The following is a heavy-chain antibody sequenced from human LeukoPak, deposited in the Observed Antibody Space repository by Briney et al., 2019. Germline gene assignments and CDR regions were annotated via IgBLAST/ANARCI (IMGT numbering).Heavy chain of an antibody. CDR2: IYYSGST. CDR1: GGSMSSYY. J-gene: IGHJ4*02. Sequence: PSETLSLTCTVSGGSMSSYYWSWIRQPPGKGLEWIGYIYYSGSTNYNPSLKSRVTISVDTSKNQFSLKLSSVTAADTAVYYCATIAAAGGKYYFDYWGQGTLVTVPS. D-gene: IGHD6-13*01. CDR3: ATIAAAGGKYYFDY. V-gene: IGHV4-59*01.